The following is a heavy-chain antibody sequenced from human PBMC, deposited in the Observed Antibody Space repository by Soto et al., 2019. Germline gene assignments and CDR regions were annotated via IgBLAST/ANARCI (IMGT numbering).Heavy chain of an antibody. CDR3: ARDKINGLFDY. CDR2: IYYSGST. D-gene: IGHD2-8*01. Sequence: PSETLSLTCTVSGGSLSSYYWSWIRQPPGKGLEWIGYIYYSGSTNYNPSLKSRVTISVDTSKNQFSLKLSSVTAADTAVYYCARDKINGLFDYWGQGTLVTVSS. CDR1: GGSLSSYY. J-gene: IGHJ4*02. V-gene: IGHV4-59*12.